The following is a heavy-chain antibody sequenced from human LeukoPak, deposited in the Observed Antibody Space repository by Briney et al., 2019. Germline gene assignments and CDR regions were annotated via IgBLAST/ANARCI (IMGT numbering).Heavy chain of an antibody. Sequence: PGGSLRLSCAASVFTFSSYEMNWVRQAPGKGLEWVSYISSSGSTIYYADSVKGRFTISRDNAKNSLYLQMNSLRAEDTAVYYCAREKAGAFDYWGQGTLVTVSS. CDR3: AREKAGAFDY. D-gene: IGHD6-19*01. J-gene: IGHJ4*02. V-gene: IGHV3-48*03. CDR2: ISSSGSTI. CDR1: VFTFSSYE.